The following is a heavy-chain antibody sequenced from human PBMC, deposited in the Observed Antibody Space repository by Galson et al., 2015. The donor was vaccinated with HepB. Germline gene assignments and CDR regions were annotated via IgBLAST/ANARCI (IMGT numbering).Heavy chain of an antibody. CDR2: IIPIFGTA. D-gene: IGHD1-7*01. Sequence: SVKVSCKASGGTFSSYAISWVRQAPGQGLEWMGGIIPIFGTANYAQKFQGRVTITADESTSTAYMELSSLRSEDTAVYYCVGGKLELLYFDYWGQGVPVSVSS. V-gene: IGHV1-69*13. CDR1: GGTFSSYA. J-gene: IGHJ4*02. CDR3: VGGKLELLYFDY.